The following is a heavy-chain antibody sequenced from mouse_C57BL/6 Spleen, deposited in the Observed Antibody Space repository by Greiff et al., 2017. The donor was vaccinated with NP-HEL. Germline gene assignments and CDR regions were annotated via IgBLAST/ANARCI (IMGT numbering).Heavy chain of an antibody. J-gene: IGHJ4*01. D-gene: IGHD2-2*01. CDR3: ARTLYGYGAMDY. Sequence: QVQLQQSGAELVKPGASVKMSCKASGYTFTSYWITWVKQRPGQGLEWIGDIYPGSGSTNYNEKFKSKATLTVDTSSSTAYMQLSSLTSEDSAVYYCARTLYGYGAMDYWGQGTSVTVSS. CDR2: IYPGSGST. V-gene: IGHV1-55*01. CDR1: GYTFTSYW.